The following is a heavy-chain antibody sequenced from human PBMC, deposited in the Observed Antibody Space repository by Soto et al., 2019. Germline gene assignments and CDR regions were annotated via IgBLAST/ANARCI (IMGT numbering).Heavy chain of an antibody. CDR1: GFTFTNYW. CDR3: TTDLEY. Sequence: EVQLVQSGGGSVQPGGSLRLSCAASGFTFTNYWMHWVRQVPGKGLVWVSRIDGVGAGTSYSDSVRGRFTISRDNAENMLYLLMNSLRAEDTAVYYCTTDLEYWGQGTLVTVSS. CDR2: IDGVGAGT. V-gene: IGHV3-74*01. J-gene: IGHJ4*02.